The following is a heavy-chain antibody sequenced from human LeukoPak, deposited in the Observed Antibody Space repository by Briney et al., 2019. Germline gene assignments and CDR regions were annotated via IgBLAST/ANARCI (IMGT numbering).Heavy chain of an antibody. Sequence: SVKVSCKASGGSFRSSTFDWVRQAPGRGLEWMGGIVPIFGAPNYALDFQGRATITTDESTSTVYLQLTSLTSEDTAMYYCARGPLHVALSSGSLKWLDPWGQGSLVTVSS. CDR2: IVPIFGAP. D-gene: IGHD3-22*01. J-gene: IGHJ5*02. CDR3: ARGPLHVALSSGSLKWLDP. CDR1: GGSFRSST. V-gene: IGHV1-69*05.